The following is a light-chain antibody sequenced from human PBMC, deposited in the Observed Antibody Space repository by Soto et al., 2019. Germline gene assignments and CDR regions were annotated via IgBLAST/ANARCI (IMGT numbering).Light chain of an antibody. CDR2: GVS. J-gene: IGLJ2*01. V-gene: IGLV2-11*01. CDR3: CSYAGSYVV. Sequence: QSALTQPRSVSGSPGQSVTISCTGTSSDVGVYNYVSWYQQHPGKAPKLMIFGVSKRPSGVPDRLSGSKSGNTASLTISWLQAEDEADYYCCSYAGSYVVFGGGTKVPVL. CDR1: SSDVGVYNY.